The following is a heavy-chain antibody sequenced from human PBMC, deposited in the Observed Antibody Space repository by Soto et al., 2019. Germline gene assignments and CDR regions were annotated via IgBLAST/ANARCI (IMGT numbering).Heavy chain of an antibody. D-gene: IGHD3-10*01. Sequence: GGSLRLSCAASGFTFSSYAMSWVRQAPGKGLEWVSAISGSGGSTYYADSVKGRFTISRDNSKNTLYLQMNSLRAEDTAVYYCAKNVNVLLWFGELSHFDYWGQGTLVTVPQ. V-gene: IGHV3-23*01. CDR2: ISGSGGST. CDR1: GFTFSSYA. CDR3: AKNVNVLLWFGELSHFDY. J-gene: IGHJ4*02.